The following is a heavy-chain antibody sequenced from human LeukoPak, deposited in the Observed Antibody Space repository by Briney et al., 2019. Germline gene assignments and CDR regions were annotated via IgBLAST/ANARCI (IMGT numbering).Heavy chain of an antibody. J-gene: IGHJ5*02. CDR2: ISAYNGNT. D-gene: IGHD3-22*01. CDR3: ARDGDYYDSSGYYWGTNWFDP. V-gene: IGHV1-18*01. CDR1: GYTFTSYG. Sequence: ASVKVSCKASGYTFTSYGISWVRQAPGQGLEWMGWISAYNGNTNYAQKLQGRVTMTTDTSTSTAYMELRSLRSDDTAVYYCARDGDYYDSSGYYWGTNWFDPWGQGTLVTVSS.